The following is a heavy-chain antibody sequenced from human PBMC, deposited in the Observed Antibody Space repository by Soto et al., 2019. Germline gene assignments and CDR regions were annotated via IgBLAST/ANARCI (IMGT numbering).Heavy chain of an antibody. Sequence: SETLSLTCTVSGGSISSNYWTWIRQRPGKGLGWIGYVYNSGSTNYNPTLKSRVTISEDTSKSQFSLKVNSMTAADTAVYYCARYRREAVAGYTLDNWGQGILGTVSS. CDR1: GGSISSNY. CDR2: VYNSGST. V-gene: IGHV4-59*01. J-gene: IGHJ4*02. D-gene: IGHD6-13*01. CDR3: ARYRREAVAGYTLDN.